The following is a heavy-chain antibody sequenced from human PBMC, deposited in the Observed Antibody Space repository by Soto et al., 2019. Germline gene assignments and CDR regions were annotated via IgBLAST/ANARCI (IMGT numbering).Heavy chain of an antibody. CDR3: VGSTPSYYKDAPFDY. J-gene: IGHJ4*02. V-gene: IGHV4-59*01. CDR2: IYYSGST. D-gene: IGHD1-26*01. Sequence: SLTCTVSGGSISSYYWSWIRQPPGKGLEWIGYIYYSGSTNYNPSLKSRVTISVDTSKNQFSLKLSSVTAADTAVYYCVGSTPSYYKDAPFDYWGQGTLVTVSS. CDR1: GGSISSYY.